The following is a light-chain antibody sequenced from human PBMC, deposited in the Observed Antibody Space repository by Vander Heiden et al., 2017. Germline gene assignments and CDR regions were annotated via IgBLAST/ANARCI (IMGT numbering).Light chain of an antibody. J-gene: IGKJ2*01. CDR2: DAS. CDR3: QQYNNWPYT. CDR1: DSVGYK. Sequence: IVITHSPGGLSAFPEGSATLCCRASDSVGYKLAWYRQKPGQPPRLLIFDASSRATGVQARFRASGSGTELTLTISSLHSEDVASYYCQQYNNWPYTFGQGTKLEIK. V-gene: IGKV3-15*01.